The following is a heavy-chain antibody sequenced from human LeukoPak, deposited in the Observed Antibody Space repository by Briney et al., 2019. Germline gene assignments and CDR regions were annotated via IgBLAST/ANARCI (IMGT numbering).Heavy chain of an antibody. D-gene: IGHD3-3*01. J-gene: IGHJ3*02. V-gene: IGHV4-59*01. CDR2: TYYSGST. CDR3: ARAEYYDLMGGEKFDI. Sequence: KSSETLSLTCTVSGGSISSYYWSWIRQPPGKGLEWIGYTYYSGSTNYNPSLKSRVTISVDTSKNQFSLKLSSVTAADTAVYYCARAEYYDLMGGEKFDIWGQGTMVTVSS. CDR1: GGSISSYY.